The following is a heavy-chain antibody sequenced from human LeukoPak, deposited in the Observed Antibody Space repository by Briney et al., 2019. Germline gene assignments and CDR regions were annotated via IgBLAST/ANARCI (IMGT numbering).Heavy chain of an antibody. J-gene: IGHJ4*02. CDR2: INPNSGGT. Sequence: ASVKVSCKASGYTFTGYYMQWVRQAPGQGLEWMGWINPNSGGTNYAQKFQGWVTMTRDTSISTAYMALSRLRSDDTAVYYCVSGYSSSWYPFDYWGQGTLVTVSS. CDR1: GYTFTGYY. CDR3: VSGYSSSWYPFDY. D-gene: IGHD6-13*01. V-gene: IGHV1-2*04.